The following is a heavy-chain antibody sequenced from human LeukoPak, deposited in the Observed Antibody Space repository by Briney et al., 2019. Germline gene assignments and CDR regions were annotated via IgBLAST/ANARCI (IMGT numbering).Heavy chain of an antibody. Sequence: GGSLLLSCAASGFTFISYSMNWVRQAPGKGLEWVSFVRSSSSDIYYADSVKGRFTISRDNAKNSLYLQMDSLRAEDTAVYYCARVRSGSLDYWGQGTLVTVSS. CDR2: VRSSSSDI. CDR3: ARVRSGSLDY. CDR1: GFTFISYS. D-gene: IGHD1-26*01. J-gene: IGHJ4*02. V-gene: IGHV3-21*01.